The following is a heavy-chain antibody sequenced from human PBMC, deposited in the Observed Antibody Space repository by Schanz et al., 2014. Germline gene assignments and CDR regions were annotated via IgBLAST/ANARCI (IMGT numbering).Heavy chain of an antibody. V-gene: IGHV3-30*09. J-gene: IGHJ4*02. Sequence: QVQLVESGGGVVQPGNSLRLSCAASGFTFNDYAIHWVRQAPGKGLEWVAAITYDGSNKYYAESVKGRFAISRDNSKDTLYLQMNSLRTEDTAVYYCAGDWASGRYYSDYWGQGTLVTVSS. D-gene: IGHD1-26*01. CDR2: ITYDGSNK. CDR1: GFTFNDYA. CDR3: AGDWASGRYYSDY.